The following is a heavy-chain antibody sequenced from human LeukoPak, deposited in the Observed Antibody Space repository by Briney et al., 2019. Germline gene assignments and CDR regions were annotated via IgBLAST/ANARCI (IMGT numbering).Heavy chain of an antibody. V-gene: IGHV3-43*02. D-gene: IGHD3-3*01. J-gene: IGHJ5*02. Sequence: GGSLRLSCAASGFTFGSYAMHWVRQAPGKGLEWVSFISRDGGSTYYADSVKGRFTISRDNTKNSLYLQMNSLRTEDTALYYCAKDISNYDFWSGFYTWGQGTLVTVSS. CDR3: AKDISNYDFWSGFYT. CDR1: GFTFGSYA. CDR2: ISRDGGST.